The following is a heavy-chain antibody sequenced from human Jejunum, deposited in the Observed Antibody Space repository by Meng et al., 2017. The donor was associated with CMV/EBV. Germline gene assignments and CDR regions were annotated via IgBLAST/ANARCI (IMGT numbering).Heavy chain of an antibody. CDR2: VTGRGLAP. J-gene: IGHJ4*02. CDR3: AKDAAGSTGLLGAYYFDS. Sequence: FSSYAMHWVLHAPGQRLDRVSAVTGRGLAPFYSASATGRFTISRNNSTNTLYLQMDSLRVEDTATYYCAKDAAGSTGLLGAYYFDSWGQGTLVTVSS. V-gene: IGHV3-23*01. CDR1: FSSYA. D-gene: IGHD6-25*01.